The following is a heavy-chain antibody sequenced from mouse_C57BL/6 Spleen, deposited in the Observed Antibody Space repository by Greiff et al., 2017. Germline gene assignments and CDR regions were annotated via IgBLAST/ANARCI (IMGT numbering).Heavy chain of an antibody. J-gene: IGHJ2*01. CDR1: GFNIKDYY. V-gene: IGHV14-1*01. Sequence: EVKLMESGAELVRPGASVKLSCTASGFNIKDYYMHWVKQRPEQGLEWIGRIDPEDGDTEYAPKFQGKATMTADTSSNTAYLQLSSLTSEDTAVYYCTKAYSNLYYFDYWGQGTTLTVSS. CDR2: IDPEDGDT. CDR3: TKAYSNLYYFDY. D-gene: IGHD2-5*01.